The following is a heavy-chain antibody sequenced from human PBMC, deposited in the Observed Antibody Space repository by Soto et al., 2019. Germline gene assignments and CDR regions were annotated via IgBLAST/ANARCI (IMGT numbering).Heavy chain of an antibody. CDR1: GGTFSSYT. CDR3: ARDKADIVVVVAATLDAFDI. D-gene: IGHD2-15*01. V-gene: IGHV1-69*08. J-gene: IGHJ3*02. Sequence: QVQLVQSGAEVKKPGSSVKVSCKASGGTFSSYTISWVRQAPGQGLEWMGRIIPILGIANYAQKFQGRVTITADKPTSTAYMELSSLRSEDTAVYYCARDKADIVVVVAATLDAFDIWGQGTMVTVSS. CDR2: IIPILGIA.